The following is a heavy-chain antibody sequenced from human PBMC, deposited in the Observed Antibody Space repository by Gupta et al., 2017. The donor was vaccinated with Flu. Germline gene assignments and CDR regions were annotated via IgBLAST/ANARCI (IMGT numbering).Heavy chain of an antibody. CDR3: AREKHCSTASCYRWFDP. V-gene: IGHV1-2*06. CDR2: INPHSGST. J-gene: IGHJ5*02. CDR1: GYTFTAYY. D-gene: IGHD2-2*02. Sequence: QVQLVQSGAEVKGPGASVKVSCKASGYTFTAYYIHWVRQPPGQGLEWVGRINPHSGSTNYEQKFQGRVTVTMDTSISTAYMDLSRLRSDDTAVYYCAREKHCSTASCYRWFDPWGQGTLVTVSS.